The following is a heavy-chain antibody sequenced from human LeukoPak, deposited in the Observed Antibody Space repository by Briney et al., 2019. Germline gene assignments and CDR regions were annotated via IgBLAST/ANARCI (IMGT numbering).Heavy chain of an antibody. CDR3: ARRVPYDSGNYYNPLGY. D-gene: IGHD3-10*01. Sequence: ASVKVSCKASGYTFSGYYMHWVRQAPGQGLEWMGWINPNSGDTKFAQKFQGRVTMTRDTSISTAYMELSRLRSDDTAVYYCARRVPYDSGNYYNPLGYWGQGTLVTVSS. CDR1: GYTFSGYY. CDR2: INPNSGDT. J-gene: IGHJ4*02. V-gene: IGHV1-2*02.